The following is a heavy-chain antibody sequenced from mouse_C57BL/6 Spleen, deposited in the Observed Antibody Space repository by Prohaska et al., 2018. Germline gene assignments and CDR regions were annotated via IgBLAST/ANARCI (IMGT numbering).Heavy chain of an antibody. D-gene: IGHD1-1*01. J-gene: IGHJ3*01. Sequence: QIQLVQSGPELKNTGEAVKISCKASGYTFTTYGMSWVQQAPGKGLKWMGWINNNYRVPTYADDFQGRFAFSVETSASTVYLQINNLKTEDTATYFCTRGGYASSYVSYWGQGTLVTISA. CDR3: TRGGYASSYVSY. V-gene: IGHV9-3*01. CDR2: INNNYRVP. CDR1: GYTFTTYG.